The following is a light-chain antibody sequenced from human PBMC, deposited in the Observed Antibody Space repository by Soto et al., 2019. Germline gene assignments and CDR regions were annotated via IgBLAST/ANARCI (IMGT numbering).Light chain of an antibody. V-gene: IGKV3-20*01. Sequence: EILLTQSPGTLSLSPGERATLSCRASRSSLAWYQQRPGQPPRLLIYGASNSATGVPARFSGSGSGTDFTLTISRLEPEDFAVYYCQQFDDSPPWTFGQGTRVEIK. CDR1: RSS. J-gene: IGKJ1*01. CDR3: QQFDDSPPWT. CDR2: GAS.